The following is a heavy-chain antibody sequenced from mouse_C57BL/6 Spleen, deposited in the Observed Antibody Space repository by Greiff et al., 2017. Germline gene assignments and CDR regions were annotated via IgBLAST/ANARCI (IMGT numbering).Heavy chain of an antibody. V-gene: IGHV5-6*01. J-gene: IGHJ4*01. CDR3: ARRYDYRGAMDY. D-gene: IGHD2-4*01. CDR2: ISSGGSYT. CDR1: GFTFSSYG. Sequence: EVQLVESGGDLVKPGGSLKLSCAASGFTFSSYGMSWVRQTPDKRLEWVATISSGGSYTYYPDSVKGRFTISRDNAKNTPYLQMSSLKSEDTAMYYCARRYDYRGAMDYWGQGTSVTVSA.